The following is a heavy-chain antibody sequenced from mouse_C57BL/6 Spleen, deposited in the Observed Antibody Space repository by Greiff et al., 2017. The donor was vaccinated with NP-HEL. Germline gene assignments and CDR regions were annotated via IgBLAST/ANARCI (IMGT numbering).Heavy chain of an antibody. V-gene: IGHV1-52*01. CDR1: GYTFTSYW. CDR2: IDPSDSET. J-gene: IGHJ2*01. Sequence: QVQLQQPGAELVRPGSSVKLSCKASGYTFTSYWMHWVKQRPIQGLEWIGNIDPSDSETHYNQKFKDKATLTVDKSSSTAYMQLSSLTSEDSAVYYCARGTAQATAYWGQGTTLTVSS. CDR3: ARGTAQATAY. D-gene: IGHD3-2*02.